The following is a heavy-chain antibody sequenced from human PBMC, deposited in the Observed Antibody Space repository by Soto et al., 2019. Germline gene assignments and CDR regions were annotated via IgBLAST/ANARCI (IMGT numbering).Heavy chain of an antibody. D-gene: IGHD3-10*01. Sequence: ASVKVSCKASGYTFTSYYMHWVRQAPGQGLEWMGIINPGGGSTSYAQKFQGRVTMTRDTSTSTVYMELSSLRSEDTAVYYCAGGYYYGSGSYASPRMDVWGQGTTVTVSS. J-gene: IGHJ6*02. CDR1: GYTFTSYY. V-gene: IGHV1-46*01. CDR2: INPGGGST. CDR3: AGGYYYGSGSYASPRMDV.